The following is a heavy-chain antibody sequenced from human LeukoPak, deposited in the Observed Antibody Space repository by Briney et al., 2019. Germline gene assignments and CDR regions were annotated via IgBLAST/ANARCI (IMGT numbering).Heavy chain of an antibody. Sequence: PGGSLRLSCAASGFTFSRYSMNWVRPAPGEGLGWVSSISSISSYICYADSVKGRFASSRDNAKNSLYLQMNSLRGEDTAVYYCARENAMKNSYGYENFDYWGQGTLVTVSS. J-gene: IGHJ4*02. CDR3: ARENAMKNSYGYENFDY. CDR1: GFTFSRYS. D-gene: IGHD5-18*01. CDR2: ISSISSYI. V-gene: IGHV3-21*01.